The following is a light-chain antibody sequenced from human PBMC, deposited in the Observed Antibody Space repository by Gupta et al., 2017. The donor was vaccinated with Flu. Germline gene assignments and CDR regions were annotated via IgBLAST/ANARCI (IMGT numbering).Light chain of an antibody. CDR2: SAS. V-gene: IGKV1-39*01. CDR1: QTIGSY. J-gene: IGKJ4*01. Sequence: DIQMTQSPSSLSASVGDRVTITCRASQTIGSYLNWYQHKEGKAPKLPIYSASSLQGGVPSRFSGSGSGTDFTLTISSLQPDDFATYYCQQSDVTPLTFGGGTKLEVK. CDR3: QQSDVTPLT.